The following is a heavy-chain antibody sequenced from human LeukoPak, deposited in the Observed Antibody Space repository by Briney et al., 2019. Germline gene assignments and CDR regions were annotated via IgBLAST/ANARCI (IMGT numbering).Heavy chain of an antibody. Sequence: GGSLRLSCAVSGFTFSSYGMHWVRQAPGKGLEWVAFIQFDGSDEFYAASVRGRFTISRDNSKNTLYLQMNSLRPEDTSVYYCAEDQRLQPFHYWGQGTLVTVSS. D-gene: IGHD2-21*02. CDR3: AEDQRLQPFHY. CDR1: GFTFSSYG. V-gene: IGHV3-30*02. J-gene: IGHJ4*02. CDR2: IQFDGSDE.